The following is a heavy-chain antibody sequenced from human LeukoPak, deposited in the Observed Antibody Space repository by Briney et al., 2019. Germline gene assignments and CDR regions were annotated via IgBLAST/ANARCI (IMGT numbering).Heavy chain of an antibody. D-gene: IGHD3-22*01. CDR3: AMSSGLRGYYFDY. CDR1: EFSFSSYG. V-gene: IGHV3-30*03. Sequence: GRSLRLSCAASEFSFSSYGMHWLRQAPGKGLEWVAVISYEGSNQYYAPSVRGRFTISRDNSKNTLYLQMNSLRAEDTAVYYCAMSSGLRGYYFDYWGQGTLVTVSS. J-gene: IGHJ4*02. CDR2: ISYEGSNQ.